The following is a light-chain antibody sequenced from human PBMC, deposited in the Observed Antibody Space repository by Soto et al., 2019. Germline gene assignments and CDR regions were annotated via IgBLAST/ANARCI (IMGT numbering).Light chain of an antibody. Sequence: SYELTQPSSVSVSPGQTASITCSGEKLGDKYACWYQQKPGQSPVLVIYQDNKRPSGIPERFSGSNSGNTATLTISGTQTMDEADYYCQAWDSSTYVFGTGPKVTVL. V-gene: IGLV3-1*01. J-gene: IGLJ1*01. CDR3: QAWDSSTYV. CDR1: KLGDKY. CDR2: QDN.